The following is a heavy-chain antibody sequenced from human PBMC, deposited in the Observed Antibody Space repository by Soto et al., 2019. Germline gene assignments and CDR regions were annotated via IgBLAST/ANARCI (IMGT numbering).Heavy chain of an antibody. CDR2: IYHSGST. V-gene: IGHV4-30-2*01. D-gene: IGHD2-2*01. Sequence: SETLSLTCAVSGGSISSGGYSWSWIRQPPGKGLEWIGYIYHSGSTYYNPSLKSRVTISVDRSKNQFSLKLSSVTAADTAVYYCARGSTRELLWFDPWGQGTLVTVPS. J-gene: IGHJ5*02. CDR1: GGSISSGGYS. CDR3: ARGSTRELLWFDP.